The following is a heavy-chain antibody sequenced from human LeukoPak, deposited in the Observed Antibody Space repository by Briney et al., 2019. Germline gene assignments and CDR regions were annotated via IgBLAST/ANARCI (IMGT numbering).Heavy chain of an antibody. CDR3: ARDKGRNWLDP. Sequence: GGSLRLSCAASGFTVSSNYMSWVRQAPGKGLEWVSVIYSGGSTYYADSVKGRFTISRDDSKNTLYLEMNSLRAEDTAVYYCARDKGRNWLDPWGQGTLVTVSS. CDR1: GFTVSSNY. CDR2: IYSGGST. V-gene: IGHV3-53*01. J-gene: IGHJ5*02.